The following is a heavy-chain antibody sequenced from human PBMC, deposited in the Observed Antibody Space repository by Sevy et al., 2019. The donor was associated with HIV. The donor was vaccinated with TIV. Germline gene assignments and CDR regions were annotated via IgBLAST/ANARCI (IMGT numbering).Heavy chain of an antibody. V-gene: IGHV3-33*01. CDR3: ARDLEFYDYGDYGPAFMPDY. J-gene: IGHJ4*02. CDR2: IWFDGSNT. CDR1: GFTFSTYG. Sequence: GGSLRLSCAASGFTFSTYGMHWVRQAPGKGLEWVAVIWFDGSNTYYADSVKGQFTMSRDIAKNTLHLQMNSLRAEDTAVYYCARDLEFYDYGDYGPAFMPDYWGQGTLVTVSA. D-gene: IGHD4-17*01.